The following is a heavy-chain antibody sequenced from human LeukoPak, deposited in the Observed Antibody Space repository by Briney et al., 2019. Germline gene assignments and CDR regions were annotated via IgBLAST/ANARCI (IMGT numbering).Heavy chain of an antibody. V-gene: IGHV1-8*03. CDR2: MNPNSGNT. J-gene: IGHJ4*02. CDR1: GYTFTSYD. Sequence: ASVKVSCKASGYTFTSYDINWVRQATGQGLEWMGWMNPNSGNTGYAQKFQGRVTITRNTSISTAYMELGSLRSEDTAVYYCARESVYCSSTSCPDYWGQGTLVTVSS. CDR3: ARESVYCSSTSCPDY. D-gene: IGHD2-2*01.